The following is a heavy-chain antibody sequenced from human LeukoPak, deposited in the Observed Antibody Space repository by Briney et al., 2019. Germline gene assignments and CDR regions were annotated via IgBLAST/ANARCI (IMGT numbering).Heavy chain of an antibody. V-gene: IGHV4-4*07. CDR2: IYTSGNT. Sequence: SETLSLTCTVSGGSISNYYWSWIRQPAGKGLEWIGRIYTSGNTNYNPSLKSRVTMTVDTSKNQFSLKLSSVTAADTAMYYCARGRVNSGSYYGFDYWGQGTLVTVSS. CDR3: ARGRVNSGSYYGFDY. J-gene: IGHJ4*02. D-gene: IGHD1-26*01. CDR1: GGSISNYY.